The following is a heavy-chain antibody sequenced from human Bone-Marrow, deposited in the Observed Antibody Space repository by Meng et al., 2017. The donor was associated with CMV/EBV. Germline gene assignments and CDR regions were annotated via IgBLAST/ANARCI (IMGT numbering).Heavy chain of an antibody. CDR2: IYSGGST. CDR3: ARVSPPSGYSSGWYSNYYYYGMDV. V-gene: IGHV3-53*05. CDR1: GFTVSSNY. D-gene: IGHD6-19*01. Sequence: GESLKISCAASGFTVSSNYMSWVRQAPGKGLEWVSVIYSGGSTYYADSVKGRFTISRDNSKNTLYLQMTSLRAEDTAVYYCARVSPPSGYSSGWYSNYYYYGMDVWGQGTTVTVSS. J-gene: IGHJ6*02.